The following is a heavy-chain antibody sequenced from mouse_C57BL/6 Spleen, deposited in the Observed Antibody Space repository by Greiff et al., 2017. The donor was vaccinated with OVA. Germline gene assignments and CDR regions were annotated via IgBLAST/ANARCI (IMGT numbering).Heavy chain of an antibody. CDR1: GFCFNTYA. V-gene: IGHV10-1*01. CDR3: VRQWGNYDYFDV. CDR2: ISSKSNNYAT. J-gene: IGHJ1*03. Sequence: EVMLVESGGGLVQPSGSLKLSCAASGFCFNTYAMHWVRQAPGKGLEWVARISSKSNNYATYYAASVKDRFTISRDDSESILYVQMNNLKAEDTAMYYCVRQWGNYDYFDVWGTGTTVTVSS. D-gene: IGHD2-1*01.